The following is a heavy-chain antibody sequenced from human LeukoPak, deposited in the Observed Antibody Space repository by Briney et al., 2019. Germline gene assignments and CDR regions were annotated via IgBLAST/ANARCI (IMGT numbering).Heavy chain of an antibody. Sequence: SVRVSCTASRGTFISYAISWVRQAPGQGREWRGGIIAIFGTANYAQKFQGRVTITTDESTSTAYMELSSLRSEDTAVYYCARDRTTFGELYDYYYYYMDVWGKGTTVTVSS. V-gene: IGHV1-69*05. D-gene: IGHD3-10*01. J-gene: IGHJ6*03. CDR2: IIAIFGTA. CDR3: ARDRTTFGELYDYYYYYMDV. CDR1: RGTFISYA.